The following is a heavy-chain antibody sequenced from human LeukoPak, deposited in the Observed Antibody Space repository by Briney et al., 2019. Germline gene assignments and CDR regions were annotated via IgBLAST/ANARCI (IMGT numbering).Heavy chain of an antibody. CDR3: ARAVSHRADAFDI. V-gene: IGHV4-39*07. J-gene: IGHJ3*02. CDR1: GGSISSSTYS. Sequence: KASETLSLTCTVSGGSISSSTYSWGWIRQPPGKGLEWIGEINHSGSTNYNPSLKSRVTISVDTSKNQFSLKLSSVTAADTAVYYCARAVSHRADAFDIWGQGTMVTVSS. D-gene: IGHD1-14*01. CDR2: INHSGST.